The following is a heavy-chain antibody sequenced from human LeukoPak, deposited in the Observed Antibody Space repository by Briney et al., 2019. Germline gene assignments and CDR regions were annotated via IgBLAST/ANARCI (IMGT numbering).Heavy chain of an antibody. CDR2: ISSSSSYT. D-gene: IGHD2-21*02. CDR3: ARVSGSDTYGMDV. Sequence: GGSLRLSCAASGFTFSDYYMSWIRQAPGKGLEWVSYISSSSSYTNYADSVKGRFTISRDNAKKSLDLQMNSLRAEDTAVYYCARVSGSDTYGMDVWGQGTTVTVSS. J-gene: IGHJ6*02. V-gene: IGHV3-11*06. CDR1: GFTFSDYY.